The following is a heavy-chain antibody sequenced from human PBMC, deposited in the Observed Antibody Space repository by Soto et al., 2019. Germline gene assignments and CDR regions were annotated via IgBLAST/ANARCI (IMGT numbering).Heavy chain of an antibody. J-gene: IGHJ4*02. CDR3: ARDAGGYSGSYSFDY. CDR2: FSYSGTT. Sequence: SETLSLTCTVSGGSVSSGSYCWSWIRQPPGKGLEWIGYFSYSGTTNYNPSLKSRVTISVDMSKNQFSLKLSSVTAADTAVYYCARDAGGYSGSYSFDYWGQGTPVTVSS. V-gene: IGHV4-61*01. CDR1: GGSVSSGSYC. D-gene: IGHD1-26*01.